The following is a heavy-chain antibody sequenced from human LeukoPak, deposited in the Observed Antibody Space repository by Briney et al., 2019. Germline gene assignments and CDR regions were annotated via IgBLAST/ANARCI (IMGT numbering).Heavy chain of an antibody. CDR3: ERRVVQYPAHAEYFQH. CDR1: VGSISSYF. V-gene: IGHV4-59*08. CDR2: IYYSGST. D-gene: IGHD2-2*01. Sequence: PSETLSLTCTGTVGSISSYFWSWIRQPPGKGLEWIGYIYYSGSTNYNPSLKRRVTIAVDTSKNQFSLQLSAVTAADTAVYYCERRVVQYPAHAEYFQHWGQRAMVTDPS. J-gene: IGHJ1*01.